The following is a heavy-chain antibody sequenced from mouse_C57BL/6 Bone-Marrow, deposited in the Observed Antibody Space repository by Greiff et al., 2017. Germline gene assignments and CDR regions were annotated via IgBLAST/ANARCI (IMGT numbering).Heavy chain of an antibody. J-gene: IGHJ2*01. V-gene: IGHV1-55*01. CDR1: GYTFTSYW. CDR2: IYPTSGRT. Sequence: QVQLQQPGAELVKPGASVKMSCKASGYTFTSYWITWVKQRPGQGLEWIGDIYPTSGRTNYNEKFKSKAILTVDTSSNTAYMQLSSLTSEDSAVCYWARSGPLGRSFDYWGQGTTLTVSS. D-gene: IGHD4-1*01. CDR3: ARSGPLGRSFDY.